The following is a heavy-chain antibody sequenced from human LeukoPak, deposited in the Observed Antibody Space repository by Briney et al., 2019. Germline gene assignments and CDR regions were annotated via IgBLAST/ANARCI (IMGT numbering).Heavy chain of an antibody. V-gene: IGHV3-30*18. CDR3: AKDSGIQLWLIGADY. CDR2: ISYDGSNK. Sequence: PGGSLRLSCAASGFTFSSYGMHWVRQAPGKGLEWVAVISYDGSNKYYADSVKGRFTISRDNSKNTLYLQMNSLRAEDTAVYYCAKDSGIQLWLIGADYWGQGTLVTVSS. J-gene: IGHJ4*02. D-gene: IGHD5-18*01. CDR1: GFTFSSYG.